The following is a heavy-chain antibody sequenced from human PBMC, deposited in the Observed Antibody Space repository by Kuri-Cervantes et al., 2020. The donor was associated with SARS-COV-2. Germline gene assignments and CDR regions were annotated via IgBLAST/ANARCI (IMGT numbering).Heavy chain of an antibody. CDR2: IYHSGST. D-gene: IGHD2-2*01. CDR3: ARQGGIVVVPAAL. J-gene: IGHJ4*02. Sequence: SETLSLTCAVYGGSFSGYQWSWIRQTPGKGLEWIGSIYHSGSTYYNPSLKSRVTISVDTSKNQFSLKLSSVTAADTAVYYCARQGGIVVVPAALWGQGTLVTVSS. V-gene: IGHV4-34*01. CDR1: GGSFSGYQ.